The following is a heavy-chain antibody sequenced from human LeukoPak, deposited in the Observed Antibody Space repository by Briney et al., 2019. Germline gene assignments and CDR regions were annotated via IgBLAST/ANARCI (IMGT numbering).Heavy chain of an antibody. V-gene: IGHV3-66*01. Sequence: GGSLRLSCAASGFTFSSYAMSWVRQAPGKGLEWVSVIYSGGSTNYVDSVKGRFTISRDNSKNTLYLQMNSLRAEDTAVYYCARDGRGWADYWGQGTLVTVSS. CDR2: IYSGGST. CDR1: GFTFSSYA. CDR3: ARDGRGWADY. D-gene: IGHD6-19*01. J-gene: IGHJ4*02.